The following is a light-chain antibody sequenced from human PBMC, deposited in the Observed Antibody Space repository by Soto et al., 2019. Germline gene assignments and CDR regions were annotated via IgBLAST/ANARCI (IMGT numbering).Light chain of an antibody. CDR3: SSYSSTSTLYV. J-gene: IGLJ1*01. CDR1: SSDVGGYNY. V-gene: IGLV2-14*01. Sequence: QSALTQPASVSGSPGQSITISCTGTSSDVGGYNYVSWYQHHPGKAPKLMIYEVSNRPSGVSNRFSGSKSGNTASLTISGLQAEDEADYHCSSYSSTSTLYVFGTGTKVTV. CDR2: EVS.